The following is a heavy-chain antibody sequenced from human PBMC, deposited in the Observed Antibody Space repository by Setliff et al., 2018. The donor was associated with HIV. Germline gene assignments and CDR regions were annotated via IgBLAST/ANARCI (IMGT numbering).Heavy chain of an antibody. CDR1: DFTVTNAW. D-gene: IGHD2-15*01. V-gene: IGHV3-15*07. CDR3: AKDIHCSGGSCKHFDC. Sequence: PGGSLRLSCAASDFTVTNAWMNWVRQAPGKGLEWVGRIKSKTDGGTTDYAAPVKGRFTISRDDSKNTVYLQMNSLRAEDAAVYFCAKDIHCSGGSCKHFDCWGQGTLVTVSS. CDR2: IKSKTDGGTT. J-gene: IGHJ4*02.